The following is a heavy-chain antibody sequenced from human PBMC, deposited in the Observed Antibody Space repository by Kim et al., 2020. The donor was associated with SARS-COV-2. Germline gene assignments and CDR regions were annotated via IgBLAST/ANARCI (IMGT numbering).Heavy chain of an antibody. CDR1: GFTFSSYA. J-gene: IGHJ6*02. V-gene: IGHV3-23*03. CDR2: IYSGGSST. CDR3: AKGFLQMTGYYEDGFGMDV. Sequence: GGSLRLSCAASGFTFSSYAMSWVRQAPGKGLEWVSVIYSGGSSTYYADSVKGRFTISRDNSKNTLYLQMNSLRAEDTAVYYCAKGFLQMTGYYEDGFGMDVWGQGTTVTVSS. D-gene: IGHD3-9*01.